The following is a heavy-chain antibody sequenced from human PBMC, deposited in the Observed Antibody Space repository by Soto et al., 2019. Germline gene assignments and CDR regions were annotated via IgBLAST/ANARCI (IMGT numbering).Heavy chain of an antibody. V-gene: IGHV3-23*01. CDR3: ASLGVGDWANYYYYYGMDV. J-gene: IGHJ6*02. CDR2: VTANGGST. CDR1: GFTFSVYA. D-gene: IGHD2-21*02. Sequence: EVQLLESGGGFVQPGGSLRLSCAATGFTFSVYAMTWVRQAPGKGLEWVSAVTANGGSTYSADSVKGRFTISRDNSKNSLFLQMNSVRAEDTAVYYGASLGVGDWANYYYYYGMDVWGQGTTVTVSS.